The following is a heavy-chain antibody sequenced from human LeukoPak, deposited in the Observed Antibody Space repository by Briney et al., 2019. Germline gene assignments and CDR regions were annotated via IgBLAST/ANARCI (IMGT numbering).Heavy chain of an antibody. J-gene: IGHJ4*02. CDR1: GGSVNNSTFY. Sequence: SETLSLTCIVSGGSVNNSTFYWGWIRQPPGKGLEWIGYIYYSGSTNYNPSLKSRVTISVDTSKNQFSLKLSSVTAADTAVYYCARVDSGSYFDWGQGTLVTVSS. D-gene: IGHD1-26*01. CDR3: ARVDSGSYFD. CDR2: IYYSGST. V-gene: IGHV4-61*01.